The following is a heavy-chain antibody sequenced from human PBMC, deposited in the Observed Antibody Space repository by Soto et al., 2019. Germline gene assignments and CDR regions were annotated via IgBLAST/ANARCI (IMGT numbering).Heavy chain of an antibody. CDR2: ISYDGSNK. J-gene: IGHJ6*02. Sequence: LRLSCAASGFTFSSYAMHWVRQAPGKGLEWVAVISYDGSNKYYADSVKGRFTISRDNSKNTLYLQMNSLRAEDTAVYYCARVWESYHYYYGMDVWGQGTTVTVSS. V-gene: IGHV3-30-3*01. CDR3: ARVWESYHYYYGMDV. D-gene: IGHD1-26*01. CDR1: GFTFSSYA.